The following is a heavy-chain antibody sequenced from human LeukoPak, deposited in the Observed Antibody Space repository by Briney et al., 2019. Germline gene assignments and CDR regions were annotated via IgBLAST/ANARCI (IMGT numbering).Heavy chain of an antibody. D-gene: IGHD5-24*01. V-gene: IGHV4-39*07. CDR3: ARAYVEMATIFSTFDY. CDR2: IYYSGST. J-gene: IGHJ4*02. CDR1: GGSISSSSYY. Sequence: SETLSLTCTVSGGSISSSSYYWGWIRQPPGKGLEWIGSIYYSGSTYYNPSLKSRVTISVDTSKNQFSLKLSPVTAADTAVYYCARAYVEMATIFSTFDYWGQGTLVTVSS.